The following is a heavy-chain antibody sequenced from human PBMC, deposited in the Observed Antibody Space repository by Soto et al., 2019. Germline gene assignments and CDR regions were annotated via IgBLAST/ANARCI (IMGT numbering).Heavy chain of an antibody. J-gene: IGHJ4*02. Sequence: GGSLRLSCAASRFTFSVYAMHWVRQAPGKGLEWVAVIYYDGSNKYYADSVKGRFTISRDNSKNTLYLQMNSLRAEDTAVYYCARPYCSGGICYYYFDYWGQGTLVTVSS. D-gene: IGHD2-15*01. CDR2: IYYDGSNK. CDR3: ARPYCSGGICYYYFDY. V-gene: IGHV3-33*01. CDR1: RFTFSVYA.